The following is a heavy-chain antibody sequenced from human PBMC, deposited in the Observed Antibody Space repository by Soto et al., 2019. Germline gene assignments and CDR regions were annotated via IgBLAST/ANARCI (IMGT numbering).Heavy chain of an antibody. CDR3: ARADRTLVTSYGLDV. D-gene: IGHD2-21*02. CDR1: GGSFSGFY. CDR2: INHSGTI. V-gene: IGHV4-34*01. J-gene: IGHJ6*02. Sequence: SETLSLTCAVSGGSFSGFYWTWIRQPPGEGLEWIGEINHSGTINFNPSLRSRLTISLDSSKKHFSLKLTSLTAADAAVYYCARADRTLVTSYGLDVWGQGTTVTVSS.